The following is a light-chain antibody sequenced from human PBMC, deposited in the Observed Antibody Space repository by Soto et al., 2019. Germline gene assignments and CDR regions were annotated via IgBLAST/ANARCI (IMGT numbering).Light chain of an antibody. V-gene: IGKV3-20*01. CDR2: AAS. Sequence: EIVLTQSPGTLSLSPGERATLSCRASQSVSSSSYLAWYQQKPGQAPRLLIYAASSLQSGVPSRFSGSGSGTDFTLTISSLQPEDFATYYCQQSYSTPLTFGGGTKVEIK. CDR1: QSVSSSSY. CDR3: QQSYSTPLT. J-gene: IGKJ4*01.